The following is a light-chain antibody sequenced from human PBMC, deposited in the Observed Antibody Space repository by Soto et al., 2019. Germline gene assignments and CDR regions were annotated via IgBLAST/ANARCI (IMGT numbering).Light chain of an antibody. V-gene: IGKV3D-15*01. CDR3: QQYSDWTHA. J-gene: IGKJ4*01. CDR2: AAS. CDR1: QTIHSN. Sequence: EIVMTQSPATLSVSPGERVTLSCRPSQTIHSNLAWYQQRPGQAPRPLIYAASTRATGIPARFSGNGFGTELSLTISTLQTEDFPVYYCQQYSDWTHACGGGTKVEIK.